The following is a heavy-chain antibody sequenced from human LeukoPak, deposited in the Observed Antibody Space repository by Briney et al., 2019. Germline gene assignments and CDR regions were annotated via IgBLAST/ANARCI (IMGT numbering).Heavy chain of an antibody. CDR2: ISYDGSNK. CDR3: ARKLGHFDY. D-gene: IGHD1-7*01. Sequence: PGGSLRLSCAASGFTFSSYAMHWVRQAPGKGLEWVAVISYDGSNKYYADSVKGRFTISRDNSKNTLYLQMNSLRAEDTAVYYCARKLGHFDYWGQGTLVTVSS. J-gene: IGHJ4*02. CDR1: GFTFSSYA. V-gene: IGHV3-30-3*01.